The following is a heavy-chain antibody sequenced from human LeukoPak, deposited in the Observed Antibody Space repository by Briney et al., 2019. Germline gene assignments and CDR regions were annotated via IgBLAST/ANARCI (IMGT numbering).Heavy chain of an antibody. CDR2: IYYSGST. J-gene: IGHJ3*02. CDR3: ARGRSGLDAFDI. Sequence: PSETLSLTCTVSGGSISGYYWSWIRQPPGKGLEWIGYIYYSGSTNYNPSLKSRVTISVDTSKNQFSLKLSSVTAADTAVYYCARGRSGLDAFDIWGQGTMVTVSS. D-gene: IGHD6-25*01. V-gene: IGHV4-59*01. CDR1: GGSISGYY.